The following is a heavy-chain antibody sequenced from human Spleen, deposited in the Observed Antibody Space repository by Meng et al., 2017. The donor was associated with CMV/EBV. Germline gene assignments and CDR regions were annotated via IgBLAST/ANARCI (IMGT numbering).Heavy chain of an antibody. J-gene: IGHJ4*02. CDR2: VTSTSRGI. CDR1: GFTFSSYG. CDR3: ARRDYYESIDY. V-gene: IGHV3-48*04. Sequence: GESLISCAASGFTFSSYGMHWVRQAPGRGLEWISYVTSTSRGIYYADSVRGRFTISRDNAKDSLYLQMNNLRVEDTAVYYCARRDYYESIDYWGQGTPVTVSS. D-gene: IGHD3-22*01.